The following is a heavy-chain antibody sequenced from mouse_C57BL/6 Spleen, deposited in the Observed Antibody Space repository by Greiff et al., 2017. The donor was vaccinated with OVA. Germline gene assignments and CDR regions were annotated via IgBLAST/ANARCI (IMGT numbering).Heavy chain of an antibody. Sequence: VQLQESGAELVRPGTSVKLSCKASGYTFTSYWMHWVKQRPGQGLEWIGVIDPSDSYTNYNQKFKGKATLTVDTSSSTAYMQLSSLTSEDSAVYYCAAYYSNYVDYWGQGTTLTVSS. CDR1: GYTFTSYW. J-gene: IGHJ2*01. CDR2: IDPSDSYT. D-gene: IGHD2-5*01. CDR3: AAYYSNYVDY. V-gene: IGHV1-59*01.